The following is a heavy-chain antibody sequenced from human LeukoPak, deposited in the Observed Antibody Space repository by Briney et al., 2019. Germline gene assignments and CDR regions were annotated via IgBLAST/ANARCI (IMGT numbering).Heavy chain of an antibody. CDR3: AGVGRELQNNWFDP. J-gene: IGHJ5*02. CDR1: GYTFTSYG. Sequence: GESLKISCKGSGYTFTSYGISWVRQAPGQGLEWMGWISAYNGNTNYAQKLQGRVTMTTDTSTSTAYMELRSLRSDDTAVYYCAGVGRELQNNWFDPWGQGTLVTVSS. D-gene: IGHD1-26*01. V-gene: IGHV1-18*01. CDR2: ISAYNGNT.